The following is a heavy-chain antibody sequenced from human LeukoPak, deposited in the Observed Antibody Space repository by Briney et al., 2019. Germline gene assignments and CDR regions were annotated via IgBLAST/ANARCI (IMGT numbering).Heavy chain of an antibody. Sequence: PGGSLRLSCAASGFTFRSYSMNWVRQAPGKGLEWVSSISSSSSYIYYADSVKGRFTISRDNAKNSLYLQMNSLRAEDTAVYYCARDRRYYDSSGYSDYWGQGTLVTVSS. D-gene: IGHD3-22*01. CDR2: ISSSSSYI. J-gene: IGHJ4*02. V-gene: IGHV3-21*01. CDR3: ARDRRYYDSSGYSDY. CDR1: GFTFRSYS.